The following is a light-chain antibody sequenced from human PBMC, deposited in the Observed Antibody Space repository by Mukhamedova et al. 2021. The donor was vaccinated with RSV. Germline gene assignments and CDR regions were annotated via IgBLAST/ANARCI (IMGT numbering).Light chain of an antibody. CDR2: DVS. CDR1: SDVGAYNY. J-gene: IGLJ1*01. V-gene: IGLV2-11*03. Sequence: SDVGAYNYVSWYQQHPGKAPKLMIYDVSKRPSGVPDRFSGSKSGNTASLTISGLQPEDEADYYCCSYAGSPYVFGTGTKVTVL. CDR3: CSYAGSPYV.